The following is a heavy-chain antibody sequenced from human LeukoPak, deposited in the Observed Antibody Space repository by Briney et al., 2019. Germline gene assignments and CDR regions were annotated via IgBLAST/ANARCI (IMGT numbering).Heavy chain of an antibody. J-gene: IGHJ4*02. Sequence: KPSETLSLTCGVSGGFINNNDWWSWVHQPPGKGLEWIGSIYYSGSIYYNPSLKSRVTISVDTSKNQFSLKLSSVTAADTAVHYCARLTQSTSGVWGSGILDYWGQGTLVTVSS. CDR1: GGFINNNDW. CDR3: ARLTQSTSGVWGSGILDY. V-gene: IGHV4-39*01. CDR2: IYYSGSI. D-gene: IGHD3-16*01.